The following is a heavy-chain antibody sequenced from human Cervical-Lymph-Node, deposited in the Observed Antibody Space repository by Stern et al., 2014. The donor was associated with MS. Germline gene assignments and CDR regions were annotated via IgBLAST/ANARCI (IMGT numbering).Heavy chain of an antibody. J-gene: IGHJ6*02. CDR1: GFTLSHYG. CDR3: AKDVVRSDRPYNYYYGMDV. D-gene: IGHD2-15*01. Sequence: VQLVQSGGGVVQPGKSLRLSCAASGFTLSHYGMHWVRQVPGKGLEWVAVISYDGSEKHYVDSVKGRFTISRDNSKNTLYLQMNSLRPEDTAVYYCAKDVVRSDRPYNYYYGMDVWGQGTTVTVSS. CDR2: ISYDGSEK. V-gene: IGHV3-30*18.